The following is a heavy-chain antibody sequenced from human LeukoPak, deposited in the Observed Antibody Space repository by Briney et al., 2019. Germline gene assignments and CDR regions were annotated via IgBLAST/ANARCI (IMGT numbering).Heavy chain of an antibody. J-gene: IGHJ4*02. CDR2: ISGSGGST. V-gene: IGHV3-23*01. Sequence: GGSLRLSCAASGFTFSSYAMSWVRQAPGKGLEWVSAISGSGGSTYYADSVKGRFTISRDNSKNMLYLQMNSLRAEDTAVYYCVKSRDGYNHGLQWGQGTLVTVSA. D-gene: IGHD5-24*01. CDR1: GFTFSSYA. CDR3: VKSRDGYNHGLQ.